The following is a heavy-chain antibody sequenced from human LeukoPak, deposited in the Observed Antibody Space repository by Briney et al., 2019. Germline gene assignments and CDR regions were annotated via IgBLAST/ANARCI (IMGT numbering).Heavy chain of an antibody. J-gene: IGHJ4*02. V-gene: IGHV4-61*09. Sequence: PSETLSLTCTVSGGSISSGSYYWSWVRQPAGKGLEWIGHMYTSGSTNYNPSLKSRVTISVDTSKNQFSLKLSSVTAADTAIYYCARGLYFDSWGQGTLVTVSS. CDR3: ARGLYFDS. CDR2: MYTSGST. CDR1: GGSISSGSYY.